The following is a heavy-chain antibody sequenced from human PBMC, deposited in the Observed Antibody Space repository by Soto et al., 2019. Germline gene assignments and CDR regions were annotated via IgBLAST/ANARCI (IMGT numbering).Heavy chain of an antibody. Sequence: GGSLRLSCAASGFTFSSYAMSWVRQAPGKGLEWVSAISGSGGSTYYADSVKGRFTISRDNSKNTLYLQMNSLRAEDTAVYYCRACGGDCYSGLAFWFDPWGQGTLVTVSS. CDR2: ISGSGGST. D-gene: IGHD2-21*02. CDR1: GFTFSSYA. V-gene: IGHV3-23*01. J-gene: IGHJ5*02. CDR3: RACGGDCYSGLAFWFDP.